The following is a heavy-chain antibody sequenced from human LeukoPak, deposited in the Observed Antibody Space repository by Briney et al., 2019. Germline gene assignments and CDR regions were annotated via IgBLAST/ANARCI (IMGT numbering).Heavy chain of an antibody. D-gene: IGHD4-17*01. Sequence: SETLSLTCTVSGGSISSYYWSWIRQPPGKGLEWIGYIYYSGSTNYNPSLKSRVTISVDTSKNQFSLKLSSVTAADTAVYYRARQEDGDFSWFDPWGQGTLVTVSS. CDR2: IYYSGST. CDR3: ARQEDGDFSWFDP. J-gene: IGHJ5*02. V-gene: IGHV4-59*08. CDR1: GGSISSYY.